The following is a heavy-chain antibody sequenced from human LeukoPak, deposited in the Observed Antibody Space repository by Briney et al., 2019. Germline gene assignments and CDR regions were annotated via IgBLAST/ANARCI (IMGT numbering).Heavy chain of an antibody. CDR3: ARVFDSGSQAYFYYMDV. CDR2: IYSSGST. CDR1: GGSIRGYY. J-gene: IGHJ6*03. D-gene: IGHD3-10*01. V-gene: IGHV4-59*01. Sequence: SETLPLTCNVSGGSIRGYYWSWIRQSPEKGLEWIGYIYSSGSTNYNPSLKSRVTMSVDTSKNQLSLKVSSVTAADTAVYYCARVFDSGSQAYFYYMDVWGKGTTVIISS.